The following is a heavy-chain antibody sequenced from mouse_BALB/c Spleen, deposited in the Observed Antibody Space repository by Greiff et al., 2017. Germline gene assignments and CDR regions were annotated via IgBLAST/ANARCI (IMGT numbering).Heavy chain of an antibody. J-gene: IGHJ2*01. D-gene: IGHD2-4*01. CDR3: ARKTMITTYYFDY. CDR2: INSNGGST. V-gene: IGHV5-6-2*01. CDR1: GFTFSSYY. Sequence: EVMLVESGGGLVKLGGSLKLSCAASGFTFSSYYMSWVRQTPEKRLELVAAINSNGGSTYYPDTVKGRFTISRDNAKNTLYLQMSSLKSEDTALYYCARKTMITTYYFDYWGQGTTLTVSS.